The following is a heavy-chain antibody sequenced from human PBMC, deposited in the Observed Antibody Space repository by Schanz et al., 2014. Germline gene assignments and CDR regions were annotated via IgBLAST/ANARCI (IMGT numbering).Heavy chain of an antibody. D-gene: IGHD2-2*01. V-gene: IGHV3-7*02. Sequence: EVQLVESGGGLVQPGGSLRLSCVASGFTFSNYWMTWVRQAPGKGLEWVANIKQDESEKYYVDSVKGRFTISRDNAKNSLLLHMNSLRAEDTAVYYCARAGYDADNWFDPWGQGTLVTVSS. CDR2: IKQDESEK. CDR3: ARAGYDADNWFDP. J-gene: IGHJ5*02. CDR1: GFTFSNYW.